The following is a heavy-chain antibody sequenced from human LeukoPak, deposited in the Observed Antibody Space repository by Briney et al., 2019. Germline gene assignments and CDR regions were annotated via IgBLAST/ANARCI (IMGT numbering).Heavy chain of an antibody. CDR3: ARDAGMLTGYFFGMDV. V-gene: IGHV1-69*01. CDR1: GGTFSSYA. Sequence: SVKVSCKASGGTFSSYAISWVRQAPGQGLEWMGGIIPIFGTANYAQKFQGRVTITADESTSTAYMELSSLRSEDTAVYYCARDAGMLTGYFFGMDVWGKGTTVTVSS. D-gene: IGHD3-9*01. CDR2: IIPIFGTA. J-gene: IGHJ6*04.